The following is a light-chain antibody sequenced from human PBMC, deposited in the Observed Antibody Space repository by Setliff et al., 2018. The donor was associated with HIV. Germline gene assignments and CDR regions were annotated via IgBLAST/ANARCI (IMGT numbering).Light chain of an antibody. J-gene: IGLJ1*01. V-gene: IGLV2-14*03. CDR3: NSYTSSSTLYV. CDR1: SRDVGGGSNY. CDR2: DVN. Sequence: QSALAQAASVSGSPGQSITMSCTGTSRDVGGGSNYVSWFQQHPGKAPKLIIFDVNNRPSGVSNRFSGSKSGNTASLTISGLQVEDEADYYCNSYTSSSTLYVFGTGTKVTVL.